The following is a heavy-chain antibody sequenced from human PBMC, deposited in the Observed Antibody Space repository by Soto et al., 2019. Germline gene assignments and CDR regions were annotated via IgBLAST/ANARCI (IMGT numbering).Heavy chain of an antibody. Sequence: GGSLRLSCAASGFTFSSFNMNWVRRAPGKGLEWVSSISSSSTYIYYADSVKGRFTISRDNAKNSLYLQMNSLRAEDTAVYYWARGAPAARRGAFDIWGQGTMVTVSS. V-gene: IGHV3-21*01. D-gene: IGHD2-2*01. CDR1: GFTFSSFN. J-gene: IGHJ3*02. CDR2: ISSSSTYI. CDR3: ARGAPAARRGAFDI.